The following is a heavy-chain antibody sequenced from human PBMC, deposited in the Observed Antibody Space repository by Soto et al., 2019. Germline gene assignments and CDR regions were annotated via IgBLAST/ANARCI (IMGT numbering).Heavy chain of an antibody. CDR2: IIPIFGTA. CDR1: GGTFSSYA. V-gene: IGHV1-69*13. D-gene: IGHD3-3*01. Sequence: GASVKVSCKASGGTFSSYAISWVRQAPGQGLEWMGGIIPIFGTANYAQKFQGRVTITADESTSTAYMELSSLRSEDTAVYYCARDMVTILGGPVRCDGMDVWGQGTTVTGSS. CDR3: ARDMVTILGGPVRCDGMDV. J-gene: IGHJ6*02.